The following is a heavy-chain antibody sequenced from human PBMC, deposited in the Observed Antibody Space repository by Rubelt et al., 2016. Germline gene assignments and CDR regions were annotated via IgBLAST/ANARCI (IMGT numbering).Heavy chain of an antibody. J-gene: IGHJ3*02. CDR2: IYYSGST. Sequence: QLQLQESGPGLVKPSETLSLTCTVSGGSISSSSYYWGWIRQPPGKGLEWIGSIYYSGSTYYNPSLKSRVPISVDTSKNQFSLKLSSVTAADTAVYYCARQLGWYDAFDIWGQGTMVTVSS. CDR1: GGSISSSSYY. D-gene: IGHD4-23*01. CDR3: ARQLGWYDAFDI. V-gene: IGHV4-39*01.